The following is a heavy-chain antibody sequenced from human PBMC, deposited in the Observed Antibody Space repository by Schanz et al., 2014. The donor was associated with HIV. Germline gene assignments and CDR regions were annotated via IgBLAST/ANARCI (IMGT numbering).Heavy chain of an antibody. CDR1: GFSVSDYY. CDR3: RDVSTNTLYLQMRNLRAEDTALYYCARDFSLFYNVLTGHQRDYYYAMDV. CDR2: IYNSGGA. Sequence: EVQLVESGGGLIHPGGSLRLSCAISGFSVSDYYMNWVRQAPGKGLEWVSLIYNSGGAYYADSGKGRFTISRDVSTITTRAPPTPPHPANGRLTISRDVSTNTLYLQMRNLRAEDTALYYCARDFSLFYNVLTGHQRDYYYAMDVWGQGTTVTVTS. J-gene: IGHJ6*02. D-gene: IGHD3-16*01. V-gene: IGHV3-53*01.